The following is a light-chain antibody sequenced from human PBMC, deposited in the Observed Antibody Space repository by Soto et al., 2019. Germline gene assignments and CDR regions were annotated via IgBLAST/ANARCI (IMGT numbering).Light chain of an antibody. V-gene: IGKV1D-16*01. CDR2: AVS. Sequence: DIQMTQSPSSLSASLGDRVTITCRASQAISNWLAWYQQKPATAPKSLIYAVSGLQDGVPSRFSGNGSGTDFTLTISSLQPEDFATYYCQQYYTFPPTFGPGTKVDI. CDR3: QQYYTFPPT. J-gene: IGKJ3*01. CDR1: QAISNW.